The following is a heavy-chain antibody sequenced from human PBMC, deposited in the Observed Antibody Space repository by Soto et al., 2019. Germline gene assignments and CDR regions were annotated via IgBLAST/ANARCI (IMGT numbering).Heavy chain of an antibody. CDR1: GGTFSSYA. CDR2: IIPIFGTA. Sequence: QVQLVQSGAEVKKPGSSVKVSCKASGGTFSSYAISWVRQAPGQGLEWMGGIIPIFGTANYAQKFQGRVTITADESTSTAYMELSSLRSEDTAVYYCAREREGGFTYYYDSSGYSAYYFDYWGQGTLVTVSS. CDR3: AREREGGFTYYYDSSGYSAYYFDY. J-gene: IGHJ4*02. V-gene: IGHV1-69*01. D-gene: IGHD3-22*01.